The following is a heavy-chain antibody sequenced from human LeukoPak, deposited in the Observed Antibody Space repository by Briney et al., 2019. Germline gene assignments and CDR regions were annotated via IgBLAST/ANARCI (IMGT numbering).Heavy chain of an antibody. CDR2: IYYSGST. CDR3: ARDFWSGYSLDWFDP. CDR1: GGSISSSSYS. Sequence: SETLSLTCTVSGGSISSSSYSWGWIRQPPGKGLEWIGSIYYSGSTYYNPSLKSRVTISVDTAKNQFSLKLSSVTAADTAVYYCARDFWSGYSLDWFDPWGQGTLVTVSS. D-gene: IGHD3-3*01. J-gene: IGHJ5*02. V-gene: IGHV4-39*02.